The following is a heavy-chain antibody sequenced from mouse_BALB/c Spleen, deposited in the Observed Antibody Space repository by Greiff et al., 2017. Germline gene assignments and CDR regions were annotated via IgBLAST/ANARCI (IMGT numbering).Heavy chain of an antibody. J-gene: IGHJ4*01. D-gene: IGHD2-3*01. CDR3: NDGYYYYAMDY. V-gene: IGHV14-4*02. CDR1: GFNIKDYY. Sequence: VQLQQSGAELVRSGASVKLSCTASGFNIKDYYMHWVKQRPEQGLEWIGWIDPENGDTEYAPKFQGKATMTADTSSNTAYLQLSSLTSEDTAVYYCNDGYYYYAMDYWGQGTSVTVSS. CDR2: IDPENGDT.